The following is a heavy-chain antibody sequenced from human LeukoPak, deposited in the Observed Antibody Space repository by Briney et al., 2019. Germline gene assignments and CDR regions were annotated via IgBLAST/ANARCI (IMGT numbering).Heavy chain of an antibody. J-gene: IGHJ3*02. CDR2: IYPGDSDT. CDR3: AIQRYGSGDAFDI. D-gene: IGHD3-10*01. V-gene: IGHV5-51*01. Sequence: GESLKISCKGSGYSFTSYWIGWVRQMPGKGLEWMGIIYPGDSDTRYSPSFQGQVTISVDRSISTAYLQWSSLKASDTAMYYCAIQRYGSGDAFDIWGQGTMVTVSS. CDR1: GYSFTSYW.